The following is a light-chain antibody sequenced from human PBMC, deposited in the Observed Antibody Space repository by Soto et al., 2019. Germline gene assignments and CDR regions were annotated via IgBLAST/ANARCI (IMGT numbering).Light chain of an antibody. CDR1: SSNVGTNT. CDR3: AAWDDSLNGVV. Sequence: QSVLTQPPSASGTPGQRVTISCSGSSSNVGTNTVNWYQLLPGTAPKLLIYSNNQRPSGVPDRFSGFKSGTSASLAISGLQSEDEADYYCAAWDDSLNGVVFGGGTQLTVL. V-gene: IGLV1-44*01. J-gene: IGLJ2*01. CDR2: SNN.